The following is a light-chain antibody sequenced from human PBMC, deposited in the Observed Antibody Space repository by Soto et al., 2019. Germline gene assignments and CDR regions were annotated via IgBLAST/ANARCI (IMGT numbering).Light chain of an antibody. CDR2: AAA. CDR1: LGISNY. CDR3: PKYESVPFT. V-gene: IGKV1-27*01. J-gene: IGKJ3*01. Sequence: DIQMTQSPSSLSASVGDRVTITCRASLGISNYLAWYQQKPGKVPELLIYAAATLQSGVPYRFSGSGSGTDFTLNISSLQPEDVSTYYFPKYESVPFTFGPRTKEEIK.